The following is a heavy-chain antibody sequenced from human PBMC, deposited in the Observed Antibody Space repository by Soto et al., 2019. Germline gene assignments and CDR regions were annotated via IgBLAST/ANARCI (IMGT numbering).Heavy chain of an antibody. Sequence: SETLSLTGAVSGGSISSGGYSWSWIRQPPGKGLEWIGYIYHSGSTYYNPSLKSRVTISVDRSKNQFSLKLSSVTAADTAVYYCARLYYYDSREFAFDIWGQGTMVTVSS. V-gene: IGHV4-30-2*01. CDR1: GGSISSGGYS. CDR2: IYHSGST. J-gene: IGHJ3*02. D-gene: IGHD3-22*01. CDR3: ARLYYYDSREFAFDI.